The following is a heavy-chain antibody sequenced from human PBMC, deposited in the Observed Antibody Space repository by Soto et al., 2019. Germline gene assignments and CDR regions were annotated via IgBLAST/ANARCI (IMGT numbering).Heavy chain of an antibody. CDR2: IWYDGSNK. CDR3: ARADCTGAYCYSWPFNYGVDV. D-gene: IGHD2-21*02. J-gene: IGHJ6*02. V-gene: IGHV3-33*08. Sequence: QVQLVESGGGVVQPGRSLRLSCTTSGFTFNTYGMHWVRQAPGKGLEWVASIWYDGSNKYYADSVKGRFTISRDNSKNTLYLQMNSLRAEDTALYYCARADCTGAYCYSWPFNYGVDVWGQGTTVTVSS. CDR1: GFTFNTYG.